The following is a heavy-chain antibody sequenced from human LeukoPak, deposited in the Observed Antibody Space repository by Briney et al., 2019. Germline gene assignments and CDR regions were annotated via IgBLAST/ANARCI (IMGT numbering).Heavy chain of an antibody. Sequence: GGSLRLPCAASGLTFSSYSMNWVRQAPGKGREWVSYISSSSTIYYADSVKGRFIISRDNAKNSLYLQMNSLRAEDTAVYYCARGDVESSYYYYMDVWGKGATVTVSS. D-gene: IGHD5-24*01. CDR2: ISSSSTI. J-gene: IGHJ6*03. V-gene: IGHV3-48*01. CDR1: GLTFSSYS. CDR3: ARGDVESSYYYYMDV.